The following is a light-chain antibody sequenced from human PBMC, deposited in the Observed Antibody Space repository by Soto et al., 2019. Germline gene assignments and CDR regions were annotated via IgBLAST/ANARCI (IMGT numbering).Light chain of an antibody. Sequence: EVVLSQSPATLSLSPGEKATLSCTASQSVSSYLALYEQKPGEAPRLLIYDACNRATGIPARFSGSGSATDFTLTISSPEPEDFAVYYCQQRSNWPPTFGQGTKVDIK. CDR1: QSVSSY. CDR3: QQRSNWPPT. V-gene: IGKV3-11*01. CDR2: DAC. J-gene: IGKJ1*01.